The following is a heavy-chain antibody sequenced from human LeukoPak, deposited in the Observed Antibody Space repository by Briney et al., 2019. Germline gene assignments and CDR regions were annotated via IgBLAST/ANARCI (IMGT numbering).Heavy chain of an antibody. CDR3: ARAIIAAAGSDAFDI. CDR1: GGSISSGGYY. V-gene: IGHV4-31*03. J-gene: IGHJ3*02. D-gene: IGHD6-13*01. CDR2: IYYSGST. Sequence: PSEILSLTCTVSGGSISSGGYYWSWIRQHPGKGLEWIGYIYYSGSTYYNPSLKSRVTISVDTSKNQFSLKLSSVTAADTAVYYCARAIIAAAGSDAFDIWGQGTMVTVSS.